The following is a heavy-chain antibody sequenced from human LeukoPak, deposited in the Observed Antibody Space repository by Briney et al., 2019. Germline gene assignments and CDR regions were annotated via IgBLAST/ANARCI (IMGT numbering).Heavy chain of an antibody. Sequence: GASVKVSCKASGYTFTSYGITWVRQAPGQGLEWMGWISAYNTNTNSAQNLQGRVTMTIDTSTSTAYIELRSLRSDDTAVYYCARDRSGYEGGDFWGQGTLVTVSS. CDR2: ISAYNTNT. CDR1: GYTFTSYG. V-gene: IGHV1-18*01. J-gene: IGHJ4*02. D-gene: IGHD5-12*01. CDR3: ARDRSGYEGGDF.